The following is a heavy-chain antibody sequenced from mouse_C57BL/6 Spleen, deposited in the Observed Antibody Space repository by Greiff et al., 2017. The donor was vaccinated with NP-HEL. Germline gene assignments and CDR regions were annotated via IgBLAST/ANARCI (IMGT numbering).Heavy chain of an antibody. CDR3: ASRGYYGSRRAMDY. CDR1: GYTFTDYY. V-gene: IGHV1-26*01. CDR2: INPNNGGT. J-gene: IGHJ4*01. D-gene: IGHD1-1*01. Sequence: EVQLQQSGPELVKPGASVKISCKASGYTFTDYYMNWVKQSHGKSLEWIGDINPNNGGTSYNQKFKGKATLTVDKSSSTAYMELRSLTSEDSAVYYCASRGYYGSRRAMDYWGQGTSVTVSS.